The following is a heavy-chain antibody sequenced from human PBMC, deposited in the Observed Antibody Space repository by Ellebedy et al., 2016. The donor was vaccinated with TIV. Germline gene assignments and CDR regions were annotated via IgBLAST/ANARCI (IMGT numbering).Heavy chain of an antibody. CDR2: IIPILGIA. CDR1: GGTFSSYA. D-gene: IGHD4-17*01. V-gene: IGHV1-69*04. CDR3: ARVRRDYGDYDWFDP. Sequence: SVKVSCXASGGTFSSYAISWVRQAPGQGLEWMGRIIPILGIANYAQKFQGRVTITADKSTSTAYMELSSLRSEDTAVYYCARVRRDYGDYDWFDPWGQGTLVTVSS. J-gene: IGHJ5*02.